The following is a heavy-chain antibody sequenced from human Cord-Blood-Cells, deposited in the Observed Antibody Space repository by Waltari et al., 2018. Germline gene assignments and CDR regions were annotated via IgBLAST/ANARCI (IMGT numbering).Heavy chain of an antibody. CDR1: GGSISSTSYY. J-gene: IGHJ3*02. D-gene: IGHD4-17*01. CDR2: IYYSGST. CDR3: AKHVSTTVTKRGAFDI. V-gene: IGHV4-39*01. Sequence: QLQLQESGPGLVKPSETLSLTCNVSGGSISSTSYYWGWIRQPPGKGLEWIGSIYYSGSTYYNPSLKSRVTISVDTSKNQFSLKLSSVTAADTAVYYCAKHVSTTVTKRGAFDIWGQGTMVTVSS.